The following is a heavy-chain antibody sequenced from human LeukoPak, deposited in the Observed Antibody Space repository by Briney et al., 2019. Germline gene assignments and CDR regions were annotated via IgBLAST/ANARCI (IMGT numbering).Heavy chain of an antibody. V-gene: IGHV1-46*01. CDR2: INPSGGST. Sequence: ASVKVSCKASGYSFTMYYIHWVRQAPGQGLEWMGIINPSGGSTSFAQKFQGRVTTTKDTSTSTVYMELSSLRSEDAAVYYCARGVDGDYGFDYWGQGTLVTVSS. CDR1: GYSFTMYY. J-gene: IGHJ4*02. D-gene: IGHD4-17*01. CDR3: ARGVDGDYGFDY.